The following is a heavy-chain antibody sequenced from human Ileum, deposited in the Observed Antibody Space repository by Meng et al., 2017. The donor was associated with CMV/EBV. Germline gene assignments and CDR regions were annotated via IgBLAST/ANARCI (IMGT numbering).Heavy chain of an antibody. D-gene: IGHD1-26*01. V-gene: IGHV1-2*02. J-gene: IGHJ3*02. CDR1: GYTFTGYY. CDR2: INPNSGGT. CDR3: ARVRYSGSYYKDAFDI. Sequence: ASVKVSCKASGYTFTGYYMHWVRQAPGQGLEWMGWINPNSGGTNYAQKFQGRVTMTRDTSISTAYMELSRLRSDDTAVYYCARVRYSGSYYKDAFDIWGQGTMVTVSS.